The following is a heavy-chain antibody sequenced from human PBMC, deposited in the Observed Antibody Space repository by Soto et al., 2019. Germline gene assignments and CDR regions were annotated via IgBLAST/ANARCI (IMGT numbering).Heavy chain of an antibody. CDR2: IYYSGTT. D-gene: IGHD5-12*01. CDR1: GGSVSSGFYY. Sequence: QVQLQESGPGLVKPSETLSLTCTVSGGSVSSGFYYWTWIRQSSGKGPEWIGYIYYSGTTSYNPSRGSGVTVARGTSKSLFSLELSSVTAADTAVYYCAGGGYSCGDFDFWGRGTLVTVSS. J-gene: IGHJ4*02. CDR3: AGGGYSCGDFDF. V-gene: IGHV4-61*01.